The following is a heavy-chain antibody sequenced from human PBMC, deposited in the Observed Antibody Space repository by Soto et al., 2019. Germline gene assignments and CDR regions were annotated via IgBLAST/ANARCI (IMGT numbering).Heavy chain of an antibody. V-gene: IGHV3-33*01. CDR1: GLNISTFG. CDR3: ARDLYAGHWPDY. D-gene: IGHD2-2*01. J-gene: IGHJ4*02. CDR2: IWFDGSKE. Sequence: LRLSCVASGLNISTFGMHWVRQAPGKGLEWVAGIWFDGSKEHYADSVKGRFSISRDNSKKTLYLQMNGLRVEDTAVYYCARDLYAGHWPDYWGQGTLVTVSS.